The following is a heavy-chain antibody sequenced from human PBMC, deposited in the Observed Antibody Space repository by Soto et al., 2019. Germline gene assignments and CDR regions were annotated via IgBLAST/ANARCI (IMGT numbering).Heavy chain of an antibody. D-gene: IGHD3-9*01. Sequence: SETLSLTCAVYGGSFSDDASSSDWYWNWIRQSPGKGLEWIGEIDRSGRTKYNPSLKSRVTISVDTSKNQFSLKLSSVTAADTAVYYCARGFISPPVLRYFDWPTRPHPFDIWGQGTMVTVSS. J-gene: IGHJ3*02. V-gene: IGHV4-34*01. CDR2: IDRSGRT. CDR3: ARGFISPPVLRYFDWPTRPHPFDI. CDR1: GGSFSDDASSSDWY.